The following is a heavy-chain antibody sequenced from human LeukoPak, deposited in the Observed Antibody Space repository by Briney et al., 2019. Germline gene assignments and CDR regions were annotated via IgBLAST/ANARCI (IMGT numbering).Heavy chain of an antibody. V-gene: IGHV1-8*02. D-gene: IGHD5-12*01. CDR3: ASAASDFIRDGYNLYFDY. J-gene: IGHJ4*02. CDR1: GGTFSSYA. Sequence: GASVKVSCKASGGTFSSYAISWVRQAPGQGLEWMGWMNPNSGNTGYAQKFQGRVTMTRNTSISTAYMELSSLRSEDTAVYYCASAASDFIRDGYNLYFDYWGQGTLVTVSS. CDR2: MNPNSGNT.